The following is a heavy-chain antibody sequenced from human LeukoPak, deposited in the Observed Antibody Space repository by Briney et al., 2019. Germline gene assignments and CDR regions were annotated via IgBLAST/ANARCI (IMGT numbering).Heavy chain of an antibody. D-gene: IGHD1-26*01. Sequence: PSETLSLTCTVSGGSISSYYWSWLRQPPGKGLEWIGYIYYSGSTNYNPSLKSRVTISVDTSKNQFSLKLSSVTAADTAVYYCARDRGGSYHNWFDPWGQGTLVTVSS. V-gene: IGHV4-59*01. CDR3: ARDRGGSYHNWFDP. J-gene: IGHJ5*02. CDR1: GGSISSYY. CDR2: IYYSGST.